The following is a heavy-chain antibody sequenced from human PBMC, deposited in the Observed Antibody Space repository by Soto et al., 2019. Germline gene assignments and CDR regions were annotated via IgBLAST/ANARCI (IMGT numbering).Heavy chain of an antibody. V-gene: IGHV1-18*01. Sequence: QVQLVQSGAEVKKPGASVKVSCKASGYTFTSYGISWVRPAPGQGIEWMGWISAYNGNTNYAQKLHGRVTMTTDTSSSTAYMELRSLRSDDSSLYYCASDPPPMDVWGQGTPVTVSS. CDR2: ISAYNGNT. CDR1: GYTFTSYG. J-gene: IGHJ6*02. CDR3: ASDPPPMDV.